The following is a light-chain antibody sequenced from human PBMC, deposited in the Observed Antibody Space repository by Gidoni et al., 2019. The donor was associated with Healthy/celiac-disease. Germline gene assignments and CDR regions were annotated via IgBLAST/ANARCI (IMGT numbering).Light chain of an antibody. CDR2: DAS. J-gene: IGKJ4*01. CDR3: QQFNSYPLT. V-gene: IGKV1-13*02. CDR1: QGISSA. Sequence: IQLTLSPSSLSASVGDRVTITCRASQGISSALAWYQQKPGTAPNLLIYDASSLESGVPSRFSGIGSGTDFTLTISSLQPEDFAIYYCQQFNSYPLTFGGGTRVEIK.